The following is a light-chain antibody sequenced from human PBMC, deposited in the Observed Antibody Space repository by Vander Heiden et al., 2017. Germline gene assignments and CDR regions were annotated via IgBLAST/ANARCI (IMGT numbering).Light chain of an antibody. CDR2: EVS. CDR3: SSYTSSSTRVV. V-gene: IGLV2-14*01. J-gene: IGLJ2*01. Sequence: QSALTQPASVSGSPGQSITISCPGTSSDVGGYNYVSWYQQHPGKAPKLMIYEVSNRPSGVSNRFSGSKSGNTASLTISGLQAEVEADYYCSSYTSSSTRVVFGGGTKLTVL. CDR1: SSDVGGYNY.